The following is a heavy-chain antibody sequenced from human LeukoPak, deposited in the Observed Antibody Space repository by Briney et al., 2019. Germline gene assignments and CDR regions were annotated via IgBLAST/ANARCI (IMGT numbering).Heavy chain of an antibody. V-gene: IGHV3-7*04. Sequence: GGSLRLSCAASGFTFSSYWMTWVRQAPGKGLEWVANIKQDGSEKYYVDSMKGRFTISRDNAKNSLYLQMNRLRAEDTAVYYCERDRRCSSTSCYYFDYWGQGTLVTVSS. J-gene: IGHJ4*02. CDR2: IKQDGSEK. D-gene: IGHD2-2*01. CDR3: ERDRRCSSTSCYYFDY. CDR1: GFTFSSYW.